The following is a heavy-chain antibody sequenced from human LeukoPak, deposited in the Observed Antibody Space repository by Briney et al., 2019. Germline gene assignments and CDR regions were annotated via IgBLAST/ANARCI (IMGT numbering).Heavy chain of an antibody. V-gene: IGHV4-39*07. Sequence: SETLSLTCTVSGGSISSSSYYWGWIRQPPGKGLEWIGSIYYSGSTYYNPSLKSRVTISVDTSKNQFSLKLSSVTAADTAVYYCARDLWWDDTTEMDAFDIWGQGTMVTVSS. CDR3: ARDLWWDDTTEMDAFDI. CDR2: IYYSGST. J-gene: IGHJ3*02. CDR1: GGSISSSSYY. D-gene: IGHD2-21*01.